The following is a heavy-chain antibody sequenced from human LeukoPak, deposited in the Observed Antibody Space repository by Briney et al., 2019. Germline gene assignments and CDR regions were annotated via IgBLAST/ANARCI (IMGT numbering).Heavy chain of an antibody. V-gene: IGHV3-21*01. CDR3: ARGRFGGVIVPLDY. CDR1: GFTFSSYE. CDR2: ISSSSSYI. J-gene: IGHJ4*02. Sequence: PGGSLRLSCAASGFTFSSYEMNWVRQAPGKGLEWVSSISSSSSYIYYADSVKGRFTISRDNAKNSLYLQMNSLRAEDTAVYYCARGRFGGVIVPLDYWGQGTLVTVSS. D-gene: IGHD3-16*02.